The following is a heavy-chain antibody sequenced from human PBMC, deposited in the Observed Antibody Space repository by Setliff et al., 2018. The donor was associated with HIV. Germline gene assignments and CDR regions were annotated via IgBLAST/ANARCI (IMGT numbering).Heavy chain of an antibody. J-gene: IGHJ5*01. Sequence: ASVNVSCKASGFTFIKSAIHWVRQAPGQRLELMAWINAANGHAKYSQKFQGRVTITRDTSATIAYMELSSLTSEDTALHFCARTDYDSGKSVLDSWGQGTLVTVSS. V-gene: IGHV1-3*01. CDR2: INAANGHA. D-gene: IGHD3-10*01. CDR1: GFTFIKSA. CDR3: ARTDYDSGKSVLDS.